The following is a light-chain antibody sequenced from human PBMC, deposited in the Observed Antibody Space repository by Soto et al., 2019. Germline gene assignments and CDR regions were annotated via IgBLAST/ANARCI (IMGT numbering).Light chain of an antibody. J-gene: IGKJ4*01. Sequence: EIVMTQSPATLSVSPGERATLSCRASQSINDNLAWYQQKPGQAPRLLMFRTSTRATGFPARFSAGGSGTDFNLTISSLQSEDFAVYYCRQYGRSLGLAFGGGTKVEIK. CDR3: RQYGRSLGLA. CDR1: QSINDN. CDR2: RTS. V-gene: IGKV3-15*01.